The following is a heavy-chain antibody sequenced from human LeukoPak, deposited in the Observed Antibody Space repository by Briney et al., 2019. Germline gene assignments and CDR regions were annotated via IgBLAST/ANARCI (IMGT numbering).Heavy chain of an antibody. Sequence: PGGSLRLSCAASGFTLSSYWMSWVRQAPGKGLEWVANIKKDGSEKWYVDSVEGRFTISRDHAKNSLYLQMNSLRVADTAVYYCVRPGTSASFDYWGQGTLVTVSS. CDR3: VRPGTSASFDY. V-gene: IGHV3-7*01. J-gene: IGHJ4*02. D-gene: IGHD1-7*01. CDR1: GFTLSSYW. CDR2: IKKDGSEK.